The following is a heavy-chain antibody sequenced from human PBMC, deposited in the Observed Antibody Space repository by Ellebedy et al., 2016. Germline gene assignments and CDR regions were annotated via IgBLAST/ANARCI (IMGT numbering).Heavy chain of an antibody. CDR3: ARDTLLIAVADYFDY. Sequence: ASVKVSCXASGYTFTGYYMHWVRQAPGQGLEWMGWINPNSGGTNYAQKFQGRVTMTRDTSISTAYMELSRLRSDDTAVYYCARDTLLIAVADYFDYWGQGTLVTVSS. CDR2: INPNSGGT. CDR1: GYTFTGYY. V-gene: IGHV1-2*02. D-gene: IGHD6-19*01. J-gene: IGHJ4*02.